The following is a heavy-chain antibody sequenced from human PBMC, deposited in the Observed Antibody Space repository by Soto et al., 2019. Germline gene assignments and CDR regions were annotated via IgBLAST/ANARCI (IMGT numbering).Heavy chain of an antibody. V-gene: IGHV4-61*01. Sequence: SEILSLTCTVSGGSISSGCYYWSWIRQHPGKGLEWIGYIYYSGSTNYNPSLKSRVTISVDTSKNQFSLKLSSVTAADPAVYYCARSVGYMDVWGKGTTVTVSS. CDR3: ARSVGYMDV. J-gene: IGHJ6*03. CDR1: GGSISSGCYY. CDR2: IYYSGST.